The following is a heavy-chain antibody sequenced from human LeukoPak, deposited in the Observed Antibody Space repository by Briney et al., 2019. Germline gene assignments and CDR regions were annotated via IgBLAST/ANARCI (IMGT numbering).Heavy chain of an antibody. D-gene: IGHD1-26*01. CDR1: GGSISSSSYY. V-gene: IGHV4-39*07. Sequence: SETLSLTCTVSGGSISSSSYYWGWIRQPPGKGLEWIGSIYHSGSTYYNPSLKSRVTISVDTSKNQFSLKLSSVTAADTAVYYCARGGVGGRSGFDAFDIWGQGTMVTVSS. J-gene: IGHJ3*02. CDR3: ARGGVGGRSGFDAFDI. CDR2: IYHSGST.